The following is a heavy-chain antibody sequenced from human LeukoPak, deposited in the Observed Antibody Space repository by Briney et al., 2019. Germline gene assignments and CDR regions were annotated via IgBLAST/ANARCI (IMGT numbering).Heavy chain of an antibody. CDR3: GTGSAFDI. J-gene: IGHJ3*02. Sequence: GGSLRLSCAASGFTFNNAWMSWVRQAPGKGMEWVGRIKSKTDGETTDYAVPVKGRFTISRDDSRNTLYLRMNSLKTEDTAVYYCGTGSAFDIWGQGTMVTVSS. D-gene: IGHD7-27*01. CDR2: IKSKTDGETT. CDR1: GFTFNNAW. V-gene: IGHV3-15*01.